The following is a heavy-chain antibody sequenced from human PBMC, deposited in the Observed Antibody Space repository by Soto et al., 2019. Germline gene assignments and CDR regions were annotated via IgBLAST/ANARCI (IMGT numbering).Heavy chain of an antibody. CDR1: GFTFSSYA. CDR3: AKGVGNYGPFDY. CDR2: ISGSGGST. J-gene: IGHJ4*02. V-gene: IGHV3-23*01. Sequence: GSLRLSCAASGFTFSSYAMSWVRQAPGKGPEWVSAISGSGGSTYYADSVKGRFTISRDNSKNTLYLQMNSLRAEDTAVYYCAKGVGNYGPFDYWGQGSLVTVSS. D-gene: IGHD3-22*01.